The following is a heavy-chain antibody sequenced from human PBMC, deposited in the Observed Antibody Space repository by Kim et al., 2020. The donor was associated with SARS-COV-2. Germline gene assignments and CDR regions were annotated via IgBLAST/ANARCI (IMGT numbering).Heavy chain of an antibody. V-gene: IGHV4-59*01. J-gene: IGHJ6*02. CDR3: ARELWFGEFNYGMDV. D-gene: IGHD3-10*01. Sequence: PSLKGRVTISVDTSKNQFSLKLSSVTAADTAVYYCARELWFGEFNYGMDVWGQGTTVTVSS.